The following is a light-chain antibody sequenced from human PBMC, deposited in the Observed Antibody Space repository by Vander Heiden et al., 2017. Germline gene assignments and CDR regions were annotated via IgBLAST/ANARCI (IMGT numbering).Light chain of an antibody. CDR2: RVS. J-gene: IGKJ2*01. CDR1: QSLVSTDGNTY. CDR3: MQGTYWPPFT. V-gene: IGKV2-30*01. Sequence: DVVLTQSPLSLPVTLGQPASISRRSSQSLVSTDGNTYLNWFLQRPGQSPRRLIYRVSNRDSGVPDRFSGSGSGTDFTLRISRVETEDVGVYYCMQGTYWPPFTFGQGTNLEIK.